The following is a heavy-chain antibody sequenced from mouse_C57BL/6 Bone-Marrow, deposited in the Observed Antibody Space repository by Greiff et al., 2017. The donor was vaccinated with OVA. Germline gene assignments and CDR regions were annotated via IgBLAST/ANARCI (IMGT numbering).Heavy chain of an antibody. V-gene: IGHV10-3*01. CDR2: IRSKSSNYAT. CDR3: VRVNYYGSSRDYAMDY. Sequence: GGGLVQPKGSLKLSCAASGFTFNTYAMHWVRQAPGKGLEWVARIRSKSSNYATYYADSVKDRFTISRDDSQSMLYLQMNNLKTEDTAMYYCVRVNYYGSSRDYAMDYWGQGTSVTVSS. CDR1: GFTFNTYA. J-gene: IGHJ4*01. D-gene: IGHD1-1*01.